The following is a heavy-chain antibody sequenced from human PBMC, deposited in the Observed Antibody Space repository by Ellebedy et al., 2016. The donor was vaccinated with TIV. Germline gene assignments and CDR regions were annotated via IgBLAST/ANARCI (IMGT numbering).Heavy chain of an antibody. D-gene: IGHD2-15*01. J-gene: IGHJ6*03. Sequence: GESLKISCAASGFSFSTYGMNWVRQAPGKGLEWLSYITSTSDTKYYADSVKGRFTISRDNPKNSMYLQMDSLRAEDTAVYYCARFSRGAPFVDYLYYMDVWGKGTAVTVSS. CDR2: ITSTSDTK. CDR3: ARFSRGAPFVDYLYYMDV. CDR1: GFSFSTYG. V-gene: IGHV3-48*04.